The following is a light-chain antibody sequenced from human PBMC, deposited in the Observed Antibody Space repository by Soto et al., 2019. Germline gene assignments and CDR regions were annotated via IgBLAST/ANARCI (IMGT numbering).Light chain of an antibody. CDR3: QQYNNRPPLT. V-gene: IGKV3-15*01. Sequence: EIVLTQSPATLSVSPGERATLSCRASQSVSRDLAWYQQKPGQAPRLLIYGASTRAPSIPARFSGSGSGTDFTLTISSLQSEDFAVYYCQQYNNRPPLTFGGGTKVEIK. CDR2: GAS. CDR1: QSVSRD. J-gene: IGKJ4*01.